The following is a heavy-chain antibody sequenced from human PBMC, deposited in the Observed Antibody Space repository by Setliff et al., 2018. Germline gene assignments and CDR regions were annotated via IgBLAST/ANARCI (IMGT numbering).Heavy chain of an antibody. Sequence: LSLTCTVSGGSITSGRYYWGWIRQPPGQGLEWIASIHYSENTYYNPSLKTRVTISVDTSKNQFSLRLKSVTAADTAVYYCARGNSRSSVWYVVPHFDYWGQGTLVTVSS. CDR2: IHYSENT. J-gene: IGHJ4*02. D-gene: IGHD6-19*01. V-gene: IGHV4-39*01. CDR1: GGSITSGRYY. CDR3: ARGNSRSSVWYVVPHFDY.